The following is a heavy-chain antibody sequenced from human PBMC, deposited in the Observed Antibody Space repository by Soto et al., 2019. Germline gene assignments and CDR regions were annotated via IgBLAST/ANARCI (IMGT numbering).Heavy chain of an antibody. CDR1: GYTFTSYA. V-gene: IGHV1-18*01. D-gene: IGHD1-26*01. CDR2: ISAYNGNT. Sequence: ASVKVSCKASGYTFTSYAMHWVRQAPGQRLEWMGWISAYNGNTNYAQKLQGRVTMTTDTSTSTAYMELRSLRSDDTAVYYCARERGLLTYYYYGMDVWGQGTTVTVSS. CDR3: ARERGLLTYYYYGMDV. J-gene: IGHJ6*02.